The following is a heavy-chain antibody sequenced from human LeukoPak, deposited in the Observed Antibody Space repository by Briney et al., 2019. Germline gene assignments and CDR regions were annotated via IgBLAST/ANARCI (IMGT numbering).Heavy chain of an antibody. D-gene: IGHD4-23*01. Sequence: GGSLRLSCAASGFTFSSYEMNWVRQAPGKGLEWLSYISSSGGTIYYADSVKGRFTISRDNAKNSLYLHMNSLRAEDTAVYYCARDYGGSSPFDYWGQGTLVTVSS. CDR1: GFTFSSYE. V-gene: IGHV3-48*03. CDR3: ARDYGGSSPFDY. J-gene: IGHJ4*02. CDR2: ISSSGGTI.